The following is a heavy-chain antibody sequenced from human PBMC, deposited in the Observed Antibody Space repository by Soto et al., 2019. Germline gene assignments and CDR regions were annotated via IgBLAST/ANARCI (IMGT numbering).Heavy chain of an antibody. J-gene: IGHJ3*02. CDR1: GFTFSSHG. CDR2: IWYDGSNK. Sequence: PGGSLRLSXAASGFTFSSHGMHWVRQAPGKGLEWVAFIWYDGSNKYYADSVKGRFTISRDNSENTLYLQMNSLRAEDTAVYYCARDGQSAAAYAFDIWGQGTMVTVSS. CDR3: ARDGQSAAAYAFDI. D-gene: IGHD6-13*01. V-gene: IGHV3-33*01.